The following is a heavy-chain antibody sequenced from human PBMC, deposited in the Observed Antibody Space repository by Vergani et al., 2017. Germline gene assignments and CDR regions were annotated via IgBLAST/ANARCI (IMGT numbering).Heavy chain of an antibody. CDR1: GFTFSSYA. Sequence: EVQLLESGGGLVQPGGSLRLSCAASGFTFSSYAMCWVRQAPGKGLEWVSAISGSGGSTYYADSVKGRFTISRDNSKNTLYLQMNSLRAEDTAVYYCAKTITIFGDGGVWYYYYYMDVWGKGTTVTVSS. CDR2: ISGSGGST. J-gene: IGHJ6*03. D-gene: IGHD3-3*01. CDR3: AKTITIFGDGGVWYYYYYMDV. V-gene: IGHV3-23*01.